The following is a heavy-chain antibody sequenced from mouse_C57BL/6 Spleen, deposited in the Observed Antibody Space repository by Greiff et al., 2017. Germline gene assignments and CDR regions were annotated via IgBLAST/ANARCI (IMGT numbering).Heavy chain of an antibody. CDR2: IYPRDGST. CDR1: GYTFTDHT. J-gene: IGHJ2*01. CDR3: SRSRYYYGSIPGYFDY. Sequence: QVQLQQSDAELVKPGASVKISCKVSGYTFTDHTIHWMKQRPEQGLEWIGYIYPRDGSTKYNEKFKGKATLSADKSSSTAYIQLNSLTSEDSAVYFCSRSRYYYGSIPGYFDYWGQGTTLTVSS. V-gene: IGHV1-78*01. D-gene: IGHD1-1*01.